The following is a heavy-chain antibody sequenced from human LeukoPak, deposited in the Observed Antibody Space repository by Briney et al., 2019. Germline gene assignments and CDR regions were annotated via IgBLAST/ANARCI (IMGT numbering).Heavy chain of an antibody. Sequence: SVTLSCKASGGTFSSYAISWERQAAGQGREWMGRIIPIVGIANYAQTLQGRVTITADKSTRTACRGVSSLRSEDTAVYSCARVLSYRGYPRCFDYWGQGTLVTVSS. V-gene: IGHV1-69*04. CDR2: IIPIVGIA. CDR3: ARVLSYRGYPRCFDY. D-gene: IGHD5-12*01. J-gene: IGHJ4*02. CDR1: GGTFSSYA.